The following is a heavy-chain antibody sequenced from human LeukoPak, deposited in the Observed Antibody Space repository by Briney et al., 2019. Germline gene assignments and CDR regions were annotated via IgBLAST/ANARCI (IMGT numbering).Heavy chain of an antibody. V-gene: IGHV4-4*07. J-gene: IGHJ6*02. CDR3: AREALFSSGSKGGYYYYGMDV. D-gene: IGHD3-10*01. CDR2: IYTSGST. CDR1: GGSISSYY. Sequence: SETLSLTCTVSGGSISSYYWSWIRQPAGKGLEWIGRIYTSGSTNYNPSLKSRVTMSVDTSKNQFSLKLSSVTAADTAVYYCAREALFSSGSKGGYYYYGMDVGGQGTTVTVSS.